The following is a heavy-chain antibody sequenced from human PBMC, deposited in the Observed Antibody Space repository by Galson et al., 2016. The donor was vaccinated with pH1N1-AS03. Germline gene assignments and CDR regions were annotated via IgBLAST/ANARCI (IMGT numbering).Heavy chain of an antibody. Sequence: SVKVSCKASGVSFNNYAINWLRQAPGQGLEWMGGIIPVFGTPNYAQQFHGRVTIMADKSTTTACMELSSLRSEDTAVYYCARGQFDYDSSGYYSYWGQGTLVTVSS. CDR2: IIPVFGTP. V-gene: IGHV1-69*06. CDR3: ARGQFDYDSSGYYSY. J-gene: IGHJ4*02. D-gene: IGHD3-22*01. CDR1: GVSFNNYA.